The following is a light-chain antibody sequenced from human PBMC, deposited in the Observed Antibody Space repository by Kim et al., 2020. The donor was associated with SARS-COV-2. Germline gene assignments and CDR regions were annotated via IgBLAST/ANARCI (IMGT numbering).Light chain of an antibody. CDR1: QFISTW. CDR3: QQYNSYPWK. V-gene: IGKV1-5*01. CDR2: DAS. Sequence: DIQMTQSPSTLSASVGDRVTITCRASQFISTWVAWYQQKPGKAPKVLIYDASSLESGVPPRFSGSESGTEFSLTISSLQPDDFATYYCQQYNSYPWKFGQGTKVEIK. J-gene: IGKJ1*01.